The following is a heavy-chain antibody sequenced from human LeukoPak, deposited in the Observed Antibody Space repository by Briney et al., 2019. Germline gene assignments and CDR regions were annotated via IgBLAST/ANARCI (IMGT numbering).Heavy chain of an antibody. Sequence: PGGSLRLSCAASGFNFTIYSMNWVRHAPGEGLEWGSSISSASAYIDYADSMKGRFTISRDSAKNSLYLQMNSLRAEDPALYYCAKDESRVRGIIRDTFDLWGQGTMVSVSS. CDR3: AKDESRVRGIIRDTFDL. J-gene: IGHJ3*01. D-gene: IGHD3-10*01. V-gene: IGHV3-21*01. CDR2: ISSASAYI. CDR1: GFNFTIYS.